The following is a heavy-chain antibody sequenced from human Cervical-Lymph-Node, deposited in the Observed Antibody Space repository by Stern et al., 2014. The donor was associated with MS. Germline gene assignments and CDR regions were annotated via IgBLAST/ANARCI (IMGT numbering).Heavy chain of an antibody. CDR3: ASGYRFFDY. V-gene: IGHV4-61*02. CDR2: IWPSGSA. CDR1: GDSINSGSFY. J-gene: IGHJ4*02. Sequence: MQLVESGPGLVKPSQTLSLTCTVSGDSINSGSFYWSWIRQPAGKGLEWIGRIWPSGSAFYFPSLTCRAAISIDTSKTQFSLKLTSVTAADTAIYFCASGYRFFDYWGQGILVTVSS. D-gene: IGHD5-18*01.